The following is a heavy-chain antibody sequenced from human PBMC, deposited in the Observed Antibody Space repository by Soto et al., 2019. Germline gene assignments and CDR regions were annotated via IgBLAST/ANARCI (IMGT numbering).Heavy chain of an antibody. Sequence: QEELVESGGGVVQPGKSLRLSCTASAFNFNRYGMHWFRQVPGKGLEWVAVIVYDGSNKDYEDSVKGRFTISRDNSKNTLYLEMHRLRVDYTSVYYCARDLAVFLKYVIGHYGLDVWGQGPTVTVSS. CDR2: IVYDGSNK. CDR1: AFNFNRYG. CDR3: ARDLAVFLKYVIGHYGLDV. V-gene: IGHV3-33*01. D-gene: IGHD2-8*01. J-gene: IGHJ6*02.